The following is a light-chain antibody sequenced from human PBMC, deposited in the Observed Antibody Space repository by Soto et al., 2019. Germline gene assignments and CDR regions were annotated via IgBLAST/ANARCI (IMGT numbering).Light chain of an antibody. J-gene: IGLJ1*01. CDR1: SSDVGSYNL. V-gene: IGLV2-23*01. CDR2: EGS. CDR3: CSYAGSFTYV. Sequence: QSALTQPASVSGSPGQSITISCTGTSSDVGSYNLVSWYQQHPGKAPKLMIYEGSKRPSGVSNRFSGSKSGNTASLTISGLQAEDKADYYCCSYAGSFTYVFGTGTKVTVL.